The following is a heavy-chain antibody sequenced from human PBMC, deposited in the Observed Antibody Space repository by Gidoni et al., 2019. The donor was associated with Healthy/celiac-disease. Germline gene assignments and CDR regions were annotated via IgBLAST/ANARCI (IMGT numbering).Heavy chain of an antibody. D-gene: IGHD6-13*01. Sequence: QVQLQQWGAGLLQPSETLSLTCAVYGGSFSGYYWSWIRQPPGKGLEWIGEIKHSGSTNYNPSLKSRGTISVETYKNQFSLKLSSVTAADTAVYYWAREPRYSSSWSRSWGPVDYWGQGTLVTVSS. CDR3: AREPRYSSSWSRSWGPVDY. CDR2: IKHSGST. CDR1: GGSFSGYY. J-gene: IGHJ4*02. V-gene: IGHV4-34*01.